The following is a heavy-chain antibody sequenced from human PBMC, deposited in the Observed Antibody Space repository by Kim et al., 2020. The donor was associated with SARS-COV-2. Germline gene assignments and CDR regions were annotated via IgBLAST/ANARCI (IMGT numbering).Heavy chain of an antibody. CDR3: AKDRAAAAGTGQFDY. D-gene: IGHD6-13*01. J-gene: IGHJ4*02. Sequence: YANSVRGRFTISRDSSQNTVFLQVTSLRDDDTAVYYCAKDRAAAAGTGQFDYWGQGTLVTVSS. V-gene: IGHV3-23*01.